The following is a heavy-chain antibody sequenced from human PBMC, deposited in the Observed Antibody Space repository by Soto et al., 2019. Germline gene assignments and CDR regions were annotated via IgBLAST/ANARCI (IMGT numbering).Heavy chain of an antibody. J-gene: IGHJ4*02. Sequence: GGSLRLSCAASGFTFSSYGMHWVRQAPGKGLEWVAVISYDGSNKYYADSVKGRFTISRDNSKNTLYLQMNSLRAEDTAVYYCAKGGYCSGGSCLETDYWGQGTLVTVSS. CDR3: AKGGYCSGGSCLETDY. CDR1: GFTFSSYG. CDR2: ISYDGSNK. V-gene: IGHV3-30*18. D-gene: IGHD2-15*01.